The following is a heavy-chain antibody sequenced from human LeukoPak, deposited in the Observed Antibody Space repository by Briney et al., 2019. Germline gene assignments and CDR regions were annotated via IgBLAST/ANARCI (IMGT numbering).Heavy chain of an antibody. D-gene: IGHD6-13*01. CDR1: GFTFSSYS. Sequence: PGGSLRLSCAASGFTFSSYSMNWVRQAPGKGLEWVSSISSSSSYIYYADSVKGRFTISRDNAKNSLYLQMNSLRAEDTAVYYCARVLGAAAGTAYYMDVWGKGTTVTVSS. V-gene: IGHV3-21*01. J-gene: IGHJ6*03. CDR3: ARVLGAAAGTAYYMDV. CDR2: ISSSSSYI.